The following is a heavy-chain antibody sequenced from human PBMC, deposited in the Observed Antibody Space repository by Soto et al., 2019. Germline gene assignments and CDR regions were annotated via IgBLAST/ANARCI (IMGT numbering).Heavy chain of an antibody. J-gene: IGHJ6*02. CDR2: INSDGSST. CDR3: ARDLRTTYYYGSGSTYYYYGMDV. CDR1: GFTFSSYW. Sequence: PGGSLRLSCAASGFTFSSYWMHWVRQAPGKGLVWVSRINSDGSSTSYADSVKGRFTISRDNAKNTLYLQMNRLRAEDTAVYYCARDLRTTYYYGSGSTYYYYGMDVWGQGTTVTVSS. V-gene: IGHV3-74*01. D-gene: IGHD3-10*01.